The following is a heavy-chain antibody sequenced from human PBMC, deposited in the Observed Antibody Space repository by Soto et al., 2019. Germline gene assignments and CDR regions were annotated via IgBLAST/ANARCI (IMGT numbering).Heavy chain of an antibody. Sequence: GESLKLSCQGSGYSFTSYWISWVRQMPGKGLEWMGRIDPSDSYTNYSPSFQGHVTISADKSISTAYLQWSSLKASDTAMYYCARRYSNPEVGMDVWGQGTTVTVSS. CDR1: GYSFTSYW. J-gene: IGHJ6*02. CDR2: IDPSDSYT. D-gene: IGHD4-4*01. V-gene: IGHV5-10-1*01. CDR3: ARRYSNPEVGMDV.